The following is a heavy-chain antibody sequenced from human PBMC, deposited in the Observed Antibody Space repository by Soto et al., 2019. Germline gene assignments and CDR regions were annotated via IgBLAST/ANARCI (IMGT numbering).Heavy chain of an antibody. CDR1: GYTFTSYY. CDR2: INPSGGST. CDR3: ARVYTVTAIRRRYNWFDP. V-gene: IGHV1-46*01. J-gene: IGHJ5*02. D-gene: IGHD4-17*01. Sequence: ASVKVSCKASGYTFTSYYMHWVRQAPGQGLEWMGIINPSGGSTSYAQKFQGRVTMTTDKSTSTAYMELSSLRSEDTAVYYCARVYTVTAIRRRYNWFDPWGQGTLVTV.